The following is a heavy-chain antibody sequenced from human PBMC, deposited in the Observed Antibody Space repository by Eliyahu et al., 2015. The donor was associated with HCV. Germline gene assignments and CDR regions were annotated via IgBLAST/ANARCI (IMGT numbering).Heavy chain of an antibody. CDR1: GFXFXKXW. CDR3: TTGAPGGFDYYLDV. Sequence: EVQLVESGGGLVKPGGSLRLSCAXSGFXFXKXWMXWVRQAPGKGXEWIGRIKSKXDGGTTDYAAPVKGRFTISRDDSKSTLYLQMNSLKTEDTAVYYCTTGAPGGFDYYLDVWGQGTTVTVSS. D-gene: IGHD3-10*01. CDR2: IKSKXDGGTT. V-gene: IGHV3-15*01. J-gene: IGHJ6*03.